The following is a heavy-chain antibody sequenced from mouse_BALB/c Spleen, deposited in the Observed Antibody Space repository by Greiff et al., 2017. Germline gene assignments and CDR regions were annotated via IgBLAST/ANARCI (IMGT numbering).Heavy chain of an antibody. CDR2: ISSGGGNT. V-gene: IGHV5-9*03. CDR3: ARDSYAMDY. J-gene: IGHJ4*01. CDR1: GFTFSSYT. Sequence: EVQLVESGGGLVKPGGSLKLSCAASGFTFSSYTMSWVRQTPEKRLEWVATISSGGGNTYYPDSVKGRFTISRDNAKNNLYLQMSSLRSEDTALYYCARDSYAMDYWGQGTSVTVSS.